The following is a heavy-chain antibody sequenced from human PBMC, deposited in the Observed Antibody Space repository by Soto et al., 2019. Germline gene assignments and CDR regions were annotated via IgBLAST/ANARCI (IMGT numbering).Heavy chain of an antibody. CDR2: ISAYNGKT. Sequence: ASVKVSCKASGYTFTSYGISWVRQAPGQGLEWMGWISAYNGKTKWAKNVRGRVTMTTDTSTRTAYMYLRSVRSADTAVYYCARGGDVNYSPGMAVWGKGTTVTAPS. CDR1: GYTFTSYG. CDR3: ARGGDVNYSPGMAV. D-gene: IGHD2-15*01. V-gene: IGHV1-18*01. J-gene: IGHJ6*04.